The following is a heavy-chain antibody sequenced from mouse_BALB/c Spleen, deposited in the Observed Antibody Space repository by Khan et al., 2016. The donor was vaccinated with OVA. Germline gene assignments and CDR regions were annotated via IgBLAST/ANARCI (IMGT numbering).Heavy chain of an antibody. CDR3: ARQPYYHYNVMDY. D-gene: IGHD2-4*01. Sequence: VQLQESGPGLVAPSQSLSITCTISGFSLTNYGVHWVRQPPGKGLEWLGVIWTDGSTTYNSALKYRLTIIKDNSKSKVFLKMNSLQTDDTAIYFCARQPYYHYNVMDYWGQGTSVTVSS. V-gene: IGHV2-6-1*01. CDR1: GFSLTNYG. CDR2: IWTDGST. J-gene: IGHJ4*01.